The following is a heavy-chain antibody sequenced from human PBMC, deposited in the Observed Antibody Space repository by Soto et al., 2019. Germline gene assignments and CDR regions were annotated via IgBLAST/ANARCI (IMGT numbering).Heavy chain of an antibody. V-gene: IGHV3-15*01. CDR1: EFTFTYAW. CDR2: IKSKTDGGTT. J-gene: IGHJ4*02. Sequence: EVQLVESGGDLVKPGGSLRLSCAASEFTFTYAWMSWVRQAPGKGLEWFGRIKSKTDGGTTDYAAHVKGRFTISRDESQNPLYLQMNSLKTDDTAVYYCPSLYYGHWGQGTLVTVSS. CDR3: PSLYYGH. D-gene: IGHD3-16*02.